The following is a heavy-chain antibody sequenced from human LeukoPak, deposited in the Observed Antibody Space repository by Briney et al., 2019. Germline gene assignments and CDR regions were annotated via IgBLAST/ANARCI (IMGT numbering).Heavy chain of an antibody. CDR2: IYYSGST. D-gene: IGHD4-17*01. V-gene: IGHV4-59*11. CDR3: ARAYGDSLYYYYYYMDV. Sequence: SETLSLTCTVSGRSISSHYWSWIRQPPGKGLEWIGYIYYSGSTNYNPSLKSRVTISVDTSKNQFSLKLSSVTAADTAVYYCARAYGDSLYYYYYYMDVWGKGTTVTVSS. CDR1: GRSISSHY. J-gene: IGHJ6*03.